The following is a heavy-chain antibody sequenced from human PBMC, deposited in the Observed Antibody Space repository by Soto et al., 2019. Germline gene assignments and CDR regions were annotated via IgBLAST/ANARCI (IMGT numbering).Heavy chain of an antibody. V-gene: IGHV2-5*01. CDR1: GFSLTTSGVG. D-gene: IGHD3-22*01. CDR3: VHSDYDSSGYYFFDY. Sequence: SGPTLVNPTPTLTVTCTFSGFSLTTSGVGVGWIRQPPGKALEWLALNYWNDDKRYSASLKSRLTVTKDTSKNQVVLTMTNMDPMDTATYYCVHSDYDSSGYYFFDYWGQGTLVTVSS. J-gene: IGHJ4*02. CDR2: NYWNDDK.